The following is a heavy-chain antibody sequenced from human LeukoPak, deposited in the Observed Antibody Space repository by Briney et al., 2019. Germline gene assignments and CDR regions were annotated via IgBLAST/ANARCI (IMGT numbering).Heavy chain of an antibody. Sequence: SETLSLTCTVSGGSISSYYWSWIRQPPGKGLEWIGYIYYSGSTNYNPSLKSRVTISVDTSKNQFSLKLSSITPAHSAPDCVARDGGGYVGYWGQGTLVTVSS. D-gene: IGHD5-12*01. V-gene: IGHV4-59*01. CDR1: GGSISSYY. J-gene: IGHJ4*02. CDR3: ARDGGGYVGY. CDR2: IYYSGST.